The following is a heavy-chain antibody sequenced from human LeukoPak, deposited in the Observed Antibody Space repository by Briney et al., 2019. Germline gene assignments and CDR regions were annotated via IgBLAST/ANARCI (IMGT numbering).Heavy chain of an antibody. D-gene: IGHD3-22*01. J-gene: IGHJ4*02. CDR1: GGSISSYY. CDR3: ARFSTFRDSSGYHLDY. Sequence: SETLSLTCSVSGGSISSYYWSWIRQPPGKGLEWLGHIYSSGSTTDNPSLKSRVTISVDTSKNQLSLKLTSVTPADTAVYYCARFSTFRDSSGYHLDYWGQGILVTVSS. CDR2: IYSSGST. V-gene: IGHV4-59*01.